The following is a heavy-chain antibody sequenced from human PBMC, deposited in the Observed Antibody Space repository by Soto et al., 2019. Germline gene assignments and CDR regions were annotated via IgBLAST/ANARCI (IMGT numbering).Heavy chain of an antibody. Sequence: EVQLAESGGGLAQPGGSLRLSCAASGVTLIGYAMDWVRQAPGKGLEYVSGISSNGVGTYYANSVQGRFTISRDNSKNTVYLQMGSLRPEDMAVYYCARRARPDFYYMDVWGKGTTVTVSS. J-gene: IGHJ6*03. CDR1: GVTLIGYA. CDR2: ISSNGVGT. D-gene: IGHD6-6*01. CDR3: ARRARPDFYYMDV. V-gene: IGHV3-64*01.